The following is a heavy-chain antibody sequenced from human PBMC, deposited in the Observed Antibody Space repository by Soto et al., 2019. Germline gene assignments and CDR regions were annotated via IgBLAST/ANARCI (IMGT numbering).Heavy chain of an antibody. CDR3: APKSSGGFDI. CDR2: INPNTGDT. D-gene: IGHD6-25*01. V-gene: IGHV1-2*02. Sequence: VASVKVSCKASGYTFTGYYMHWVRQAPGQGLAWMGWINPNTGDTKYGQKVQGRDTMTRDTSISTAYMELGRLTSDDTAVHYCAPKSSGGFDIWGQGTMVTVSS. J-gene: IGHJ3*02. CDR1: GYTFTGYY.